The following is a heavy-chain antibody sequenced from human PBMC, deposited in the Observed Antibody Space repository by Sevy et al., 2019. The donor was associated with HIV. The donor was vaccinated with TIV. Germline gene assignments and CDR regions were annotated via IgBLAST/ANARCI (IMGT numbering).Heavy chain of an antibody. CDR2: ISDGGGNI. CDR3: AKGRVRSLDWFEPFDV. J-gene: IGHJ3*01. Sequence: LSLTCAASGFTFRNYGMNWVRQAPGKGLEWVSSISDGGGNIYYADSVKGRFSVSRDNSMKTLYLQFNRLRAEDTAVYVFAKGRVRSLDWFEPFDVWGQGTMVTVSS. V-gene: IGHV3-23*01. D-gene: IGHD3-9*01. CDR1: GFTFRNYG.